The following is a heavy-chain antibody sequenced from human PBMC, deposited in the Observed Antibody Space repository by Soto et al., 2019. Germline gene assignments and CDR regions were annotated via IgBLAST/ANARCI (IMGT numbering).Heavy chain of an antibody. D-gene: IGHD6-13*01. CDR3: ARHASPKSRVAADEYFQH. V-gene: IGHV4-39*01. CDR1: GGSISSSSYY. J-gene: IGHJ1*01. CDR2: IYYSGST. Sequence: QLQLQESGPGLVKPSETLSLTCTVSGGSISSSSYYWGWIRQPPGKGLEWIGSIYYSGSTYYNPSLKSRVTISVDTSKNQFSLKLSSVTAADTAVYYCARHASPKSRVAADEYFQHWGQGTLVTVSS.